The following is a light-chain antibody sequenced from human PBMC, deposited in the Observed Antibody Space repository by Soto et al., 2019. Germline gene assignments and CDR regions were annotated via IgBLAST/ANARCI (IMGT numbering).Light chain of an antibody. CDR1: QSVDTF. Sequence: EIVLTQSPATLSLSPGERATLSCRASQSVDTFLAWYQQKPGRTPRLLIYDTSNRATGIPPRFSGSGSGTDFTLSISRIEPEDFAVYYCQVRTEWPPFMYSFGQGTKLEVK. V-gene: IGKV3-11*01. CDR2: DTS. CDR3: QVRTEWPPFMYS. J-gene: IGKJ2*01.